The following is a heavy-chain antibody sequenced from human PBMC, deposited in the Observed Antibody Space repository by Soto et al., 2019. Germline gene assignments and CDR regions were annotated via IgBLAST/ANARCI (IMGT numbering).Heavy chain of an antibody. V-gene: IGHV1-8*01. CDR3: ARGHYRSGSYGGRY. J-gene: IGHJ4*02. D-gene: IGHD3-10*01. CDR2: MNPNSGNT. Sequence: QVQLVQSGAEVKKPGASVKVSCKASGYTFTSYDINWVREATGQGLEWMGWMNPNSGNTGYAQKFQGRVTMTRNTSISTAYMELSSLRSEDTAVYYCARGHYRSGSYGGRYWGQGTLVTVSS. CDR1: GYTFTSYD.